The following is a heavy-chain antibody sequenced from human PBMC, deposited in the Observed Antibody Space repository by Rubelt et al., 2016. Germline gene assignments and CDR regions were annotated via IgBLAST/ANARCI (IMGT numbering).Heavy chain of an antibody. V-gene: IGHV4-34*01. D-gene: IGHD2-2*01. CDR3: ARGSLGVVVPAASLEKSSYGMDV. Sequence: SWIRQPPGKGLEWIGEINHSGSTNYNPSLKSRVTISVDTSKNQFSLKLSSVTAADTAVYYCARGSLGVVVPAASLEKSSYGMDVWGQGTTVTVSS. J-gene: IGHJ6*02. CDR2: INHSGST.